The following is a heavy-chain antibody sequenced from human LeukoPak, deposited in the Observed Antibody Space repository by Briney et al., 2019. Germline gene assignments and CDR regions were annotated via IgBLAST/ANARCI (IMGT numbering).Heavy chain of an antibody. CDR1: GFTFSDYY. CDR3: ARGLEGYCSSTSCYAHYYYYMDV. J-gene: IGHJ6*03. CDR2: ISSSGSTI. D-gene: IGHD2-2*01. V-gene: IGHV3-11*04. Sequence: GGSLRLSCAASGFTFSDYYMSWIRQAPGKGLEWVSYISSSGSTIYYADSVKGRFTISRDNAKNSLYLQMNSLRAEDTAVYYCARGLEGYCSSTSCYAHYYYYMDVWGKGTTVTVSS.